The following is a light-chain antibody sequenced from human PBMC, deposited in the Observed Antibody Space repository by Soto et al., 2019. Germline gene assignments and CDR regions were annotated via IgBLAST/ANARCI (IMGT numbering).Light chain of an antibody. Sequence: IVLTQSPATLSVSPGERSTLSFRASQSVSSNKLAWYQQKPGQAPRLLIYAASSRATGIPDRFSGSGSGTDFTLTISRLEPEDFAVYYCQQYGSSPDTFGQGTRLENK. J-gene: IGKJ5*01. CDR1: QSVSSNK. CDR3: QQYGSSPDT. V-gene: IGKV3-20*01. CDR2: AAS.